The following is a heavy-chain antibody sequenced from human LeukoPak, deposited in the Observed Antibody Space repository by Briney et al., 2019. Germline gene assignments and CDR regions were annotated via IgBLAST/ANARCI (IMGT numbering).Heavy chain of an antibody. D-gene: IGHD3-3*01. CDR2: IDYSGHT. V-gene: IGHV4-59*12. CDR3: ARVGISIFREAAYYFDY. J-gene: IGHJ4*02. Sequence: SETLSLTCTVSGGSISSYYWSWIRQPPGKGPEWIGYIDYSGHTNYNSSLKSRVTISLDTSKNQFSLKLSSVTAADTAVYYCARVGISIFREAAYYFDYWGQGTLVTVS. CDR1: GGSISSYY.